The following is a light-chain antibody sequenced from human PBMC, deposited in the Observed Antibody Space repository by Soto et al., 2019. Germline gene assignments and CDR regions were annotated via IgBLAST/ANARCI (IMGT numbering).Light chain of an antibody. V-gene: IGKV1-8*01. CDR2: AAS. CDR3: QQYYSYPRT. J-gene: IGKJ1*01. Sequence: IQMTQSPSSLSASTGDRFTITWRSSQGISSYLAWYQQKPGKAPKLLIYAASTLQSGVPSRFSGSGSGTDFTLTISCLQSEDFATYYCQQYYSYPRTFGQGTKVDIK. CDR1: QGISSY.